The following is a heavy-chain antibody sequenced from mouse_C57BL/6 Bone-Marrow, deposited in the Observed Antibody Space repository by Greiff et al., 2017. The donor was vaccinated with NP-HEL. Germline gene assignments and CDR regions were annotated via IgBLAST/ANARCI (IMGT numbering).Heavy chain of an antibody. CDR1: GYTFTDYY. CDR3: AREAWFAY. J-gene: IGHJ3*01. V-gene: IGHV1-26*01. CDR2: INPNNGGT. Sequence: EVQLQQSGPELVKPGATVKISCKASGYTFTDYYMNWVKQSHGKSLEWIGDINPNNGGTSYNQKFKGKATLTVDKSSSTAYMELRSLTSEDSAVYDCAREAWFAYWGQGTLVTVSA.